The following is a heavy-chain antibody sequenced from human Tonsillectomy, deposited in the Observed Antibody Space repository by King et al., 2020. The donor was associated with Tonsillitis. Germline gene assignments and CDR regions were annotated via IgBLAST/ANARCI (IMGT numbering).Heavy chain of an antibody. J-gene: IGHJ4*02. CDR1: GFTFSSYW. D-gene: IGHD6-6*01. CDR3: ARAPSSSSEYFDY. V-gene: IGHV3-74*01. Sequence: VQLVESGGGLVQPGGSLRLSCAASGFTFSSYWMHWVRQAPGKGLVWVSRINSDGSSTIYADSVKGRFTISRDNAKNTLYLHMNSLRAEDTAVYYCARAPSSSSEYFDYWGQGTLVTVSS. CDR2: INSDGSST.